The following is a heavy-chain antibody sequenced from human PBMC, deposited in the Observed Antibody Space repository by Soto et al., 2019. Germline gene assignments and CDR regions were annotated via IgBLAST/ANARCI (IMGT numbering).Heavy chain of an antibody. D-gene: IGHD6-13*01. J-gene: IGHJ5*02. CDR1: GGSISSSNW. Sequence: SETLSLTCAVSGGSISSSNWWSSVHQPPGEGLEWIGEIYHSGSTNYNPSLKSRVTISVDKSKKQFSLKLSSVTAADTAVYYCAGGRQLVRWFDPWGQGTLVTVSS. V-gene: IGHV4-4*02. CDR2: IYHSGST. CDR3: AGGRQLVRWFDP.